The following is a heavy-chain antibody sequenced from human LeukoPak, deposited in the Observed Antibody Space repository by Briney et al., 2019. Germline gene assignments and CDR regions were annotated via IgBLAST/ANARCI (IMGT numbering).Heavy chain of an antibody. CDR3: ARPSFGNYGMDV. D-gene: IGHD3-10*01. CDR1: GGTFSSYA. J-gene: IGHJ6*02. CDR2: IIPIFGIA. Sequence: SVKVSCKASGGTFSSYAISWVRHAPGQGLEWMGRIIPIFGIANYAQKFQGRVTITADKSTSTAYMELSSLRSEDTAVYYCARPSFGNYGMDVWGQGATVTVSS. V-gene: IGHV1-69*04.